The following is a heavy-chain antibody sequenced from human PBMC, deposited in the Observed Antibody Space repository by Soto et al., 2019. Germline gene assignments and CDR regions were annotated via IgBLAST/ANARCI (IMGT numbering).Heavy chain of an antibody. J-gene: IGHJ6*02. D-gene: IGHD4-4*01. CDR1: GGTFSSYA. CDR2: IIPIFGTA. Sequence: QVQLVQSGAEVKKPGSSVKVSCKASGGTFSSYAISWVRQAPGQGLEWMGGIIPIFGTANYAQKFQGRVTITADESTSTAYMALSSLRSEDTAVYYCARGQPNSSNYGWVYYYYYGMDVWGQGTTVTVSS. CDR3: ARGQPNSSNYGWVYYYYYGMDV. V-gene: IGHV1-69*01.